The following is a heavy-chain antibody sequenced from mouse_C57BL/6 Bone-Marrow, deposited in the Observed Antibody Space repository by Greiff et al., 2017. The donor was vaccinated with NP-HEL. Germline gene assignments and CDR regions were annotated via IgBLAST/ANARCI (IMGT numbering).Heavy chain of an antibody. J-gene: IGHJ3*01. CDR2: ISSGGDYI. Sequence: EVKLMESGEGLVKPGGSLKLSCAASGFTFSSYAMSWVRQTPEKRLEWVAYISSGGDYIYYADTVKGRFTISRDNARNTLYLQMSSLKSEDTAMYYCTRGLTGKAYWGQGTLVTVSA. D-gene: IGHD4-1*01. V-gene: IGHV5-9-1*02. CDR1: GFTFSSYA. CDR3: TRGLTGKAY.